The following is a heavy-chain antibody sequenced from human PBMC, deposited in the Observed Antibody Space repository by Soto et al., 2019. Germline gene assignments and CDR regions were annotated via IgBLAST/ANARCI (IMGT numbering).Heavy chain of an antibody. V-gene: IGHV1-46*01. Sequence: ESVRVSCKASGYTFTSYYMHWVRQAPGQGLEWMGIINPSGGSTSYAQKFQGRVTMTRDASTRTVYMELSSLRSEDTAVYCCARGKTYPVVAHASSDHWCQATLVTVSS. CDR3: ARGKTYPVVAHASSDH. CDR2: INPSGGST. J-gene: IGHJ4*02. CDR1: GYTFTSYY. D-gene: IGHD2-8*02.